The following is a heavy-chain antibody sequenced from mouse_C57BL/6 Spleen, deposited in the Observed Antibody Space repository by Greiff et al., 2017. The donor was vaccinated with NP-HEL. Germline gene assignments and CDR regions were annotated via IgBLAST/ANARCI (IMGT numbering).Heavy chain of an antibody. D-gene: IGHD2-4*01. CDR3: ARALIYYDYDDAMDY. J-gene: IGHJ4*01. Sequence: EVKLQESGPGLVKPSQSLSLTCSVTGYSITSGYYWNWIRQFPGNKLEWMGYISYDGSNNYNPSLKNRISITRDTSKNQFFLKLNSVTTEDTATYYCARALIYYDYDDAMDYWGQGTSVTVSS. CDR1: GYSITSGYY. V-gene: IGHV3-6*01. CDR2: ISYDGSN.